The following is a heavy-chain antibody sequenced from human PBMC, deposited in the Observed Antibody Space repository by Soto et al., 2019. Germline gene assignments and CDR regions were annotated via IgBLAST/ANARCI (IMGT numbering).Heavy chain of an antibody. Sequence: VGSLRLSCAASGFTFSSYSMNWVRQAPGKGLEWVSYISSSSSTIYYADSVKGRFTISRDNAKNSLYLQMNSLRDEDTAVYYCARDPITIFGVAMDYYYGMDVWGQGTTVTVSS. CDR2: ISSSSSTI. V-gene: IGHV3-48*02. CDR1: GFTFSSYS. D-gene: IGHD3-3*01. J-gene: IGHJ6*02. CDR3: ARDPITIFGVAMDYYYGMDV.